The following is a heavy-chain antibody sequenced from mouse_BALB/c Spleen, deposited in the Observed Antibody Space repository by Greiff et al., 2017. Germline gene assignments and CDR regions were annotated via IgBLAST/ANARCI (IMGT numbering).Heavy chain of an antibody. CDR3: ARDRYGYDAMDY. V-gene: IGHV5-9-4*01. D-gene: IGHD1-2*01. Sequence: EVQRVESGGGLVKPGGSLKLSCAASGFTFSSYAMSWVRQSPEKRLEWVAEISSGGSYTYYPDTVTGRFTISRDNAKNTLYLEMSSLRSEDTAMYYCARDRYGYDAMDYWGQGTSVTVSS. CDR2: ISSGGSYT. CDR1: GFTFSSYA. J-gene: IGHJ4*01.